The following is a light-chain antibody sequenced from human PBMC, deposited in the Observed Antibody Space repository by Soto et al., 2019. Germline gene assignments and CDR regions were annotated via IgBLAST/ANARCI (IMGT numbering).Light chain of an antibody. CDR3: QQHNNCPRT. V-gene: IGKV3-15*01. J-gene: IGKJ1*01. CDR2: GAS. Sequence: EVAMAPTPVTLSVSPGERATLSCLASQRVNINLAWYQQKPGQAPRLLISGASTRAIGIPARFSGSGSGIEFTLTISSLQSKDFGPYYCQQHNNCPRTFHQGTKVDIK. CDR1: QRVNIN.